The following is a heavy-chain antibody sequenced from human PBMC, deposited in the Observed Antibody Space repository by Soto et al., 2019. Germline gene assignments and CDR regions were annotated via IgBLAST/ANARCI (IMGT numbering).Heavy chain of an antibody. CDR1: GFPFSSYN. D-gene: IGHD5-18*01. CDR2: ISASSSI. V-gene: IGHV3-21*01. J-gene: IGHJ4*02. CDR3: ARDDGGYRYGRRQYHFDS. Sequence: EVQLVESGGGLVKPGGSLRLSCAASGFPFSSYNMNWVRQAPGKGLEWVASISASSSIYYADSMKGRFIISRDNAKNSLYLHMNDLRAEDTAVYYCARDDGGYRYGRRQYHFDSWGQGTLVTVSS.